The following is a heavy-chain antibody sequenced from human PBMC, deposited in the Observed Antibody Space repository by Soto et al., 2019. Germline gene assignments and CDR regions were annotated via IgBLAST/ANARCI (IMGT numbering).Heavy chain of an antibody. CDR2: IIPILGIA. D-gene: IGHD3-3*01. Sequence: GASVKGSCKASGGTFNSDAISWVRQAPGQGLEWMGGIIPILGIANYAQKFQGRVTITADKSTSTAYMELSSLRSEDTAVYYCARDQGYYDFWSGYSFDYWGQGTLVTVSS. CDR3: ARDQGYYDFWSGYSFDY. J-gene: IGHJ4*02. CDR1: GGTFNSDA. V-gene: IGHV1-69*10.